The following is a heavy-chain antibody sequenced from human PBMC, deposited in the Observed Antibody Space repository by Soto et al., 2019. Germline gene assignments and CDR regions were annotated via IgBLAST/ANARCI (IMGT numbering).Heavy chain of an antibody. CDR2: ISYDGTNK. CDR3: VKDVGWIGVADS. D-gene: IGHD2-8*01. CDR1: GFTFNNYG. V-gene: IGHV3-30*18. J-gene: IGHJ5*01. Sequence: QVQLVESGGGVVQPGRSLRLSCAASGFTFNNYGMHWVRQAPGKGLEWVAVISYDGTNKYYADSVKGRFTISRDSSKKTVYLQRDSLRADYTALYYCVKDVGWIGVADSWGQGTLVTVSS.